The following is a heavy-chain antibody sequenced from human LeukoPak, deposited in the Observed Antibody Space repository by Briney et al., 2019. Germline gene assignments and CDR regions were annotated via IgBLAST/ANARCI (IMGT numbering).Heavy chain of an antibody. V-gene: IGHV3-23*01. Sequence: GGSLRLSCAGSGFTFRNSDMSWVRQAPGKGLEWVATINTSGGTTYYADSVKGQFTISRDNSRNTLYLQMNSLRAEDTAVYYCAKVRYTYGPFYDFWGQGTLVTVSS. CDR2: INTSGGTT. CDR1: GFTFRNSD. CDR3: AKVRYTYGPFYDF. D-gene: IGHD5-18*01. J-gene: IGHJ4*02.